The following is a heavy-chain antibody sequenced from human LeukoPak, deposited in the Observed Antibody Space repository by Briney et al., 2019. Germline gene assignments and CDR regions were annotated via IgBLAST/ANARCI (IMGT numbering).Heavy chain of an antibody. CDR1: GGSISSGSYY. CDR2: IYTSGST. J-gene: IGHJ6*03. CDR3: ARVNRYYYYMDA. Sequence: SETLSLTCTVSGGSISSGSYYWSWIRQPAGKGLEWIGRIYTSGSTNYNPSLKSRVTISVDTSKNQFSLKLSSVTAADTAVYYCARVNRYYYYMDAWGKGTTVTVSS. D-gene: IGHD1-14*01. V-gene: IGHV4-61*02.